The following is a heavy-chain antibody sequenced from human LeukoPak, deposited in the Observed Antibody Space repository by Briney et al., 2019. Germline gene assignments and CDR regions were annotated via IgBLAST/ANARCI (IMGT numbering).Heavy chain of an antibody. CDR1: GFTFSSYA. CDR3: AKQRGGDTAIDYFDY. D-gene: IGHD5-18*01. CDR2: ISGSGGGT. Sequence: PGGSLRLSCAASGFTFSSYAMSWVRQAPGKGLEWVSAISGSGGGTYYADSVKGRFTISRDNSKNTLYLQMNSLRAEDTAVYYCAKQRGGDTAIDYFDYWGQGTLVTVSS. V-gene: IGHV3-23*01. J-gene: IGHJ4*02.